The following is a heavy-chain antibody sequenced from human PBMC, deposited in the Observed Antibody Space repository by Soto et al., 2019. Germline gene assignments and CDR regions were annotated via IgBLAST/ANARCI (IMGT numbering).Heavy chain of an antibody. CDR1: GFTFSSYA. D-gene: IGHD2-8*01. CDR3: ARVVRTVATALMVVDY. CDR2: ISYDGSNK. Sequence: QVQLVESGGGVVQPGRSLRLSCAASGFTFSSYAMHWVRQAPGKGLEWVAVISYDGSNKYYADSVKGRFTISRANCTNKLSLQMNSLRAEDTAVCYRARVVRTVATALMVVDYWGQGTLVTVSS. J-gene: IGHJ4*02. V-gene: IGHV3-30-3*01.